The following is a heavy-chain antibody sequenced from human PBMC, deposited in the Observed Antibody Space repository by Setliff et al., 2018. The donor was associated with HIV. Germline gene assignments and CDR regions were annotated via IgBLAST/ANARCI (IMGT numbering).Heavy chain of an antibody. CDR2: IYYTGST. D-gene: IGHD3-10*01. V-gene: IGHV4-31*03. Sequence: SETLSLTCTVSGGSISSSGNYWTWIRQRPGKGLEWIGYIYYTGSTYYHPSLKSRVLISVDTSNNQFSLRLSSVTAADTAVYYCARDLSPYGSGDPYYYYGMDVWGQGTTGTVS. CDR3: ARDLSPYGSGDPYYYYGMDV. J-gene: IGHJ6*02. CDR1: GGSISSSGNY.